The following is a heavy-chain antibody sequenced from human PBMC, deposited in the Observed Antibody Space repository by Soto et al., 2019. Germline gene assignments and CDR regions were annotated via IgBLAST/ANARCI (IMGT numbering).Heavy chain of an antibody. Sequence: SETLSLTFGVYGGPSSGYHWNWIRKPPGKGLDWIRDINPFGSTNYNPSLKSRVTISLDPPKNQCSLKLNSVTAADTAVYYCARVSRPGTTSRTTNRYYYYGMDVWGQGTTVTVSS. D-gene: IGHD1-7*01. V-gene: IGHV4-34*01. J-gene: IGHJ6*02. CDR3: ARVSRPGTTSRTTNRYYYYGMDV. CDR2: INPFGST. CDR1: GGPSSGYH.